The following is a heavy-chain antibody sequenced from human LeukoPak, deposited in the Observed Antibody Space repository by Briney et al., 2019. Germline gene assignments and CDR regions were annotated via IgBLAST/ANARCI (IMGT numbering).Heavy chain of an antibody. CDR1: GGSISSYY. CDR3: ERRGGGRVGSGSYWYFDY. D-gene: IGHD3-10*01. J-gene: IGHJ4*02. CDR2: IYYSGST. V-gene: IGHV4-59*08. Sequence: PSETLSLTCTVSGGSISSYYWSWIRQPPGKGLEWIGYIYYSGSTNYNPSLKSRVTISVDTSKNQFSLKLSSVTAADTAVYYCERRGGGRVGSGSYWYFDYWGQGTLVTVSS.